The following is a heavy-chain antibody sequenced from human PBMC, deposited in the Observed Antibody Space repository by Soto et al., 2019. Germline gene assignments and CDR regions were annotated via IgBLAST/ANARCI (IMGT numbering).Heavy chain of an antibody. CDR2: IAYDGSNK. Sequence: GGSLRLSCAASGFTFSSYAMHWVRQAPGKGLEWVAVIAYDGSNKYYADSVKGRLTISRDNSKNTLYLQMNSLRAEDTAVYYCARSRRGQGRNWFDPWGQGTLVTVSS. V-gene: IGHV3-30-3*01. CDR3: ARSRRGQGRNWFDP. D-gene: IGHD3-10*01. CDR1: GFTFSSYA. J-gene: IGHJ5*02.